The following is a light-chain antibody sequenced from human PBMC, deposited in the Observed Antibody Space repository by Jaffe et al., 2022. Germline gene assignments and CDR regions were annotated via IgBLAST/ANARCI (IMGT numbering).Light chain of an antibody. Sequence: QTVVTQEPSFSVSPGGTVTLTCGLSSGSVSTNNHPSWYQQTPGQAPRTLMYTTNIRSSGVPDRFSGSILGNKAALTITGAQADDESDYYCVLYVGSAIWMFGGGTRLTVL. J-gene: IGLJ3*02. V-gene: IGLV8-61*01. CDR2: TTN. CDR1: SGSVSTNNH. CDR3: VLYVGSAIWM.